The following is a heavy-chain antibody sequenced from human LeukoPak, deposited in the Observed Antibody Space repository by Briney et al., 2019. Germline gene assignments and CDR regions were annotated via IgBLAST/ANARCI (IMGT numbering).Heavy chain of an antibody. V-gene: IGHV3-64*01. CDR2: ISSNEGST. D-gene: IGHD1-26*01. CDR3: ARSFGSYFSYMDV. CDR1: GFTFSSYA. Sequence: GSLRLSCAASGFTFSSYAMHWVRQAPGKGLEFVSAISSNEGSTYYANSVKGRFTISRDNSENTLYLQMGSLRAEDMAVYCCARSFGSYFSYMDVWGKGTTVTVSS. J-gene: IGHJ6*03.